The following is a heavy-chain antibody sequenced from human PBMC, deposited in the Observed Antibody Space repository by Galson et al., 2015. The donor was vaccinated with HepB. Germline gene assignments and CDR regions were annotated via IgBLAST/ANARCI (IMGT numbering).Heavy chain of an antibody. CDR2: ISYDGSNK. D-gene: IGHD3-22*01. CDR1: GFTFSSYG. CDR3: AREALGSRDSSGGDQGY. V-gene: IGHV3-30*03. Sequence: SLRLSCAASGFTFSSYGMHWVRQAPGKGLEWVAVISYDGSNKYYADSVKGRFTISRDNSKNTLYLQMDSLRSEDTAVYYCAREALGSRDSSGGDQGYWGQGTLVTVSS. J-gene: IGHJ4*02.